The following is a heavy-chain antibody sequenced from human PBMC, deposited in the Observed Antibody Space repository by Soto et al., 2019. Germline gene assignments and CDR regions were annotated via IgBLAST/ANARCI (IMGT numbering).Heavy chain of an antibody. CDR2: MNPKSGNT. CDR1: GYTFSSYD. Sequence: ASVKVSCKASGYTFSSYDINWVRQATGQGLEWMGWMNPKSGNTGYAQKFQGRVTMTRDTSISTAYMEVSSLRSEDTAVYYCARALRITMVRGRPSPKSIVDGMDVWGQGTTVTVSS. D-gene: IGHD3-10*01. J-gene: IGHJ6*02. CDR3: ARALRITMVRGRPSPKSIVDGMDV. V-gene: IGHV1-8*01.